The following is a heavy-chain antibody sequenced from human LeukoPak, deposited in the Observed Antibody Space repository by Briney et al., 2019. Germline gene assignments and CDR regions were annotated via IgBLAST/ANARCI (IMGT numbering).Heavy chain of an antibody. CDR2: INPNSGGT. J-gene: IGHJ3*02. CDR3: AREKDSRSEDAFDI. V-gene: IGHV1-2*04. CDR1: GYTFTGYY. Sequence: ASVKVSCKASGYTFTGYYMHWVRQAPGQGLEWMGWINPNSGGTNYAQKFQGWVTMTRDTSISTAYMELSRLRSDDTAVYYCAREKDSRSEDAFDIWGQGTMVTVSS. D-gene: IGHD6-13*01.